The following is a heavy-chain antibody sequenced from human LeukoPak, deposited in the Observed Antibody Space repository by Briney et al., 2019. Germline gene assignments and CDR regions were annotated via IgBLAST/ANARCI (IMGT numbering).Heavy chain of an antibody. D-gene: IGHD3/OR15-3a*01. CDR1: GYTFTSYD. CDR3: ASVIFPYGWFDP. CDR2: MNPNSGNT. Sequence: RASVKVSCKASGYTFTSYDINWVRQATGQGLEWMGWMNPNSGNTGYAQKFQGRVTMTRNTSISTAYMELSSLRSEDTAVYYCASVIFPYGWFDPWGQGTLVTVSS. V-gene: IGHV1-8*01. J-gene: IGHJ5*02.